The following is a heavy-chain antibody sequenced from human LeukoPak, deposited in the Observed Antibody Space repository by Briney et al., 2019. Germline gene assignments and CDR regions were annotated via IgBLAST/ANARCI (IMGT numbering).Heavy chain of an antibody. J-gene: IGHJ4*02. Sequence: SETLSLACTVSGGSISSDRFYWTWVRQPAGKGLEWIGRIKSSNTNYNPSLKSRVSISLDTSTNQFSLKLSSLTAADTAVYYCARVPDWTYVPDYWGQGTLVTVSS. CDR1: GGSISSDRFY. D-gene: IGHD3-16*01. CDR2: IKSSNT. CDR3: ARVPDWTYVPDY. V-gene: IGHV4-61*02.